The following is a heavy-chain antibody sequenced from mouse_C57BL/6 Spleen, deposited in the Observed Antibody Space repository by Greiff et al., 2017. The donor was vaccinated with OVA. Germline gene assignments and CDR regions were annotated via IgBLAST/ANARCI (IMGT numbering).Heavy chain of an antibody. Sequence: VQLQQSGPELVKPGASVTIPCKASGYTFTDYNMDWVKQSHGKSLEWIGDINPNNGGTFYNQKFKGKATLTVDKSSSTAYLEIRSLTSEDTAVDYCARSRLRLYWYFDVWGTGTTVTVSS. CDR1: GYTFTDYN. CDR3: ARSRLRLYWYFDV. V-gene: IGHV1-18*01. D-gene: IGHD3-2*02. CDR2: INPNNGGT. J-gene: IGHJ1*03.